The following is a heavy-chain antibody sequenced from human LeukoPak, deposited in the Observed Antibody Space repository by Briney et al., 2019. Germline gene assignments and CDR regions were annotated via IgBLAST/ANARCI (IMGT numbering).Heavy chain of an antibody. CDR2: ISRRDDYT. CDR3: ARLDGAGGYYYGMDV. J-gene: IGHJ6*02. D-gene: IGHD4/OR15-4a*01. CDR1: GFAFSSYA. Sequence: PGGSLRLSCAASGFAFSSYAMSWVRQPPGKGLEWVSVISRRDDYTYYADSVKGRFTISRDNAKNSLYLQMNSLRAEDTAVYYCARLDGAGGYYYGMDVWGQGTTVTVSS. V-gene: IGHV3-21*04.